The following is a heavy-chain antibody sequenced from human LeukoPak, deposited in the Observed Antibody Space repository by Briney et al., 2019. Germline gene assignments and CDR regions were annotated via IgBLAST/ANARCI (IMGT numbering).Heavy chain of an antibody. V-gene: IGHV3-30*02. CDR2: IRYDGSNK. CDR3: AKDGSYYSQGDNWFDP. Sequence: PGGSLRLSCAASGFTFSSYGMHWVRQAPGKGLEWVAFIRYDGSNKYYADSVKGRFTISRDNSKNTLYLQMNSLRAEDTAVYYCAKDGSYYSQGDNWFDPWGQGTLVTVSS. CDR1: GFTFSSYG. D-gene: IGHD1-26*01. J-gene: IGHJ5*02.